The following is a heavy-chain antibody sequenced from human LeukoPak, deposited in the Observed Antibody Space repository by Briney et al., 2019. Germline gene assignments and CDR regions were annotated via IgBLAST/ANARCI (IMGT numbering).Heavy chain of an antibody. CDR2: IRHDGSNK. Sequence: GGSLRLTCAASGFTFSSYGMHWVRQAPGKGLEWVAFIRHDGSNKYYADSVKGRFTISRDNSKNTLYLQMNSLRAGDTAVYYCARDQTTFYVWGSYRGAPDAFDIWGQGTMVTVSS. CDR3: ARDQTTFYVWGSYRGAPDAFDI. V-gene: IGHV3-30*02. J-gene: IGHJ3*02. D-gene: IGHD3-16*02. CDR1: GFTFSSYG.